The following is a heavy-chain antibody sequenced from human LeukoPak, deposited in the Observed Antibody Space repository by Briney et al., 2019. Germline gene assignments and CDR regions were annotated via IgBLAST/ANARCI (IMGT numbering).Heavy chain of an antibody. D-gene: IGHD3/OR15-3a*01. CDR1: GFSFSGFG. Sequence: GGSLRLSCAASGFSFSGFGMTWVRRAPGTGLEWVSGMSGGPVSTPYADSVKGRFTISRDNSKNMLYLQMNSLRAEDTAVYYCARGLGWLHSWGQGTLVTVSS. V-gene: IGHV3-23*01. CDR3: ARGLGWLHS. CDR2: MSGGPVST. J-gene: IGHJ5*02.